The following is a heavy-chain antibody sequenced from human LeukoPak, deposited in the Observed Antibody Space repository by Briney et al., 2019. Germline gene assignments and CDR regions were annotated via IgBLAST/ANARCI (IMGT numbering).Heavy chain of an antibody. V-gene: IGHV1-69*04. CDR1: GGTFSSYA. CDR2: IIPILGIA. D-gene: IGHD6-6*01. Sequence: GASVKVSCKASGGTFSSYAISWVRQAPGQGLEWMGRIIPILGIANYAQKFQGRVTITADKSTSTAYMELSSLRSEDTAVYYCAREGGYSSSRSYFDYWGQGTLVTVSS. J-gene: IGHJ4*02. CDR3: AREGGYSSSRSYFDY.